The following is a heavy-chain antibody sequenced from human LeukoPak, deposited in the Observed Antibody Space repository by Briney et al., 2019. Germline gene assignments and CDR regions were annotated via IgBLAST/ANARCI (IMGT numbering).Heavy chain of an antibody. CDR2: ISSSSSYI. D-gene: IGHD4-23*01. V-gene: IGHV3-21*01. CDR1: GFTFRSYS. CDR3: ARDETPYY. Sequence: GGSLRLSCAASGFTFRSYSMNWVRQSPGKGLEWVSSISSSSSYIYYADSVKGRFTISRDNAKNSLSLQMNSLRAEDTAVYYCARDETPYYWGQGTLVTVSS. J-gene: IGHJ4*02.